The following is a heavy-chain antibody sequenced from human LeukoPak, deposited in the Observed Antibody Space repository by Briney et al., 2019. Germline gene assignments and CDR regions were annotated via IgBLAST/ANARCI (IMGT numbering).Heavy chain of an antibody. D-gene: IGHD2/OR15-2a*01. Sequence: GGSLRLSCAASGFTFSHYAMTWVRRVPGKGLEWVSSISGYTGRTYYADSVKGRFTISRDNSNDRVYLQMNSLRADDTALYYCAKFLGGDEKVDAFDVWGQGTRVTVSS. J-gene: IGHJ3*01. CDR1: GFTFSHYA. CDR2: ISGYTGRT. CDR3: AKFLGGDEKVDAFDV. V-gene: IGHV3-23*01.